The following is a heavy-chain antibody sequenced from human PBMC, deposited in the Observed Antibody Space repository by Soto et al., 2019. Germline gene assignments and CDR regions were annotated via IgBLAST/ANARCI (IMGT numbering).Heavy chain of an antibody. CDR2: SIPIFGTA. D-gene: IGHD3-22*01. Sequence: QVQLVQSGAEVKKPGSSVKVSCKASGGTFSSYAISWVRQAPGQGLEWMGGSIPIFGTADYAQKFQGRVTITADESTSTGNKELSSLRSEDTAVYYCASHYDSSGYYYRGLDYWGQGTLVTVSS. J-gene: IGHJ4*02. CDR1: GGTFSSYA. CDR3: ASHYDSSGYYYRGLDY. V-gene: IGHV1-69*12.